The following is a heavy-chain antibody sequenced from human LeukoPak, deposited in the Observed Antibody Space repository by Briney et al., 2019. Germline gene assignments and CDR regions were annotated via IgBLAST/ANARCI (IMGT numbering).Heavy chain of an antibody. Sequence: GGSLRLSCAASGLTFSSYAMSWVRQAPGKGLEWVAAIRGRGDKTYHADSVKGRFTIPRDNSKNTLFLQMNSLRAEDTAVYYCARDWVTDTAAIDYWGQGTLVSVSS. CDR3: ARDWVTDTAAIDY. CDR2: IRGRGDKT. J-gene: IGHJ4*02. CDR1: GLTFSSYA. D-gene: IGHD2-2*01. V-gene: IGHV3-23*01.